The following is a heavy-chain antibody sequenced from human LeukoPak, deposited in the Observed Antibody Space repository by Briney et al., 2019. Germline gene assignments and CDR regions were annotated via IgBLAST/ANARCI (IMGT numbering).Heavy chain of an antibody. J-gene: IGHJ4*02. D-gene: IGHD2-15*01. CDR1: GGSFSGYY. Sequence: TLSLTCAVYGGSFSGYYWSWIRQPPGKALEWLARIDWGGDKYYNTSLKTRLTISKDTSKNQVVLTMTNMDPVDTATYYCARIRRYCSGASCSYYFDYWGQGTLVSVSS. CDR3: ARIRRYCSGASCSYYFDY. CDR2: IDWGGDK. V-gene: IGHV2-70*11.